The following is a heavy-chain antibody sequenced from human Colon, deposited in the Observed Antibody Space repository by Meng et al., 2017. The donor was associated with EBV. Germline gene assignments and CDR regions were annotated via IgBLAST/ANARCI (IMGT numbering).Heavy chain of an antibody. CDR1: GWSFSGYY. J-gene: IGHJ4*02. CDR2: INHSGST. CDR3: ARRTTVNLRSFDS. Sequence: QGPIQQWRAGLLQPSETLSLTGAVSGWSFSGYYWSWIRQAPGKGLEWIGEINHSGSTKFNPSLESRVSISVDTSENQVSLKLTSVTAADTAVYYCARRTTVNLRSFDSWGQGTLVTVSS. D-gene: IGHD4-17*01. V-gene: IGHV4-34*01.